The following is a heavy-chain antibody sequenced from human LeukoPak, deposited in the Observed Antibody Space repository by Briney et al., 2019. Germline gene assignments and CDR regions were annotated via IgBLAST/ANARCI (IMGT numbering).Heavy chain of an antibody. J-gene: IGHJ4*02. Sequence: SETLSLTCTVSGGSISSSSYYWGWIRQPPGKGLEWIGSIYYSGSTYYNPSLKSRVTISVDTSKNQFSLKLSSVTAADTAVYYCARVDPTGSWGQGTLVTVSS. D-gene: IGHD1-14*01. V-gene: IGHV4-39*07. CDR2: IYYSGST. CDR3: ARVDPTGS. CDR1: GGSISSSSYY.